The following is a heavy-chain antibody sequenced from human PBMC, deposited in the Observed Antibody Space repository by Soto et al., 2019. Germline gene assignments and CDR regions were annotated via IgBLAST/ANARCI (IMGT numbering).Heavy chain of an antibody. CDR3: ARDPDYGDDPCYFDY. Sequence: SETLSLTCTVSGGSVSSGSYYWSWIRQPPGKGLEWIGYIYYSGSTNYNPSLKSRVTISVDTSKNQFPLKLSSVTAADTAVYYCARDPDYGDDPCYFDYWGQGTLVTVSS. V-gene: IGHV4-61*01. J-gene: IGHJ4*02. D-gene: IGHD4-17*01. CDR1: GGSVSSGSYY. CDR2: IYYSGST.